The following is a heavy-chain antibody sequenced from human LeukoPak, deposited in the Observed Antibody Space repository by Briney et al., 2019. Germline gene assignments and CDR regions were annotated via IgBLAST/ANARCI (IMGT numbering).Heavy chain of an antibody. J-gene: IGHJ4*02. CDR2: IYYSGST. Sequence: KTSETLSLTCTVSGGSISSSTYYWGWIRQPPGKGLEWIGSIYYSGSTYYNPSLKSRVTISVDTSKNQFSLKLSSVTAADTAVYYRSCGIQGVDYWGQGTLVTVSS. CDR3: SCGIQGVDY. D-gene: IGHD6-13*01. V-gene: IGHV4-39*07. CDR1: GGSISSSTYY.